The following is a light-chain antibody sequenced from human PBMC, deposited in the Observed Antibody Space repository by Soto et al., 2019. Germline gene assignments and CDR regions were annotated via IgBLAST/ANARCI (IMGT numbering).Light chain of an antibody. J-gene: IGLJ1*01. CDR2: YVD. Sequence: QSALTQPASVSGSPGQSITISCTGTSRDVGAYDYVSWYLQYPDKAPQLLIYYVDHRPSGVSSRFSGSKSGNTASLTISGLQAEDECDYYCCSYADGSIYFFGTGTKVTVL. V-gene: IGLV2-14*03. CDR3: CSYADGSIYF. CDR1: SRDVGAYDY.